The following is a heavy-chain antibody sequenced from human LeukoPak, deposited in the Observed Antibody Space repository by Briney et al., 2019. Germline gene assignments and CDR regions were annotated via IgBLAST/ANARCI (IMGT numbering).Heavy chain of an antibody. CDR3: ARDADYGGSPDAFDV. J-gene: IGHJ3*01. V-gene: IGHV3-53*01. CDR2: IYSGGTT. CDR1: GFTVRSNH. D-gene: IGHD4-23*01. Sequence: GGSLRLSCAASGFTVRSNHMSWVRQAPGKGLKWVSIIYSGGTTYYADSVKGRFTISRDNSKNTLYLQMNTLRAEDTAVYYCARDADYGGSPDAFDVWGRGTIVTVSS.